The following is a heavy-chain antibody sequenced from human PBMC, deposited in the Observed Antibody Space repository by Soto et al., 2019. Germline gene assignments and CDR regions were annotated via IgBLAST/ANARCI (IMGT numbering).Heavy chain of an antibody. V-gene: IGHV1-69*13. CDR2: TIPIFGTA. CDR3: ARAIVGPTTTGWLDP. Sequence: SVKVSCKASGGTFSRYAISWVRQAPGQGLEWMGGTIPIFGTANYAQKFQGRVTITADESTSTAYMELSSLRFEDTAVYYCARAIVGPTTTGWLDPWGQGTLVTVSS. J-gene: IGHJ5*02. D-gene: IGHD1-26*01. CDR1: GGTFSRYA.